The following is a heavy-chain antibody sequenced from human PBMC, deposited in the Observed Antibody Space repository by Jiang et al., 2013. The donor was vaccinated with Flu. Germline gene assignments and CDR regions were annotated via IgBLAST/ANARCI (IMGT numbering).Heavy chain of an antibody. CDR1: GPSIRSYY. J-gene: IGHJ4*02. CDR3: ARVGRAAAAVEY. D-gene: IGHD6-13*01. CDR2: IFYSGST. V-gene: IGHV4-59*01. Sequence: GSGLVKPSETLSLTCTVSGPSIRSYYWSWIRQPPGKGLEWIGYIFYSGSTNYNPSLKSRVTISIDTSKSQFSLKLSSVTAADTAVYYCARVGRAAAAVEYWGQGTLVIVSS.